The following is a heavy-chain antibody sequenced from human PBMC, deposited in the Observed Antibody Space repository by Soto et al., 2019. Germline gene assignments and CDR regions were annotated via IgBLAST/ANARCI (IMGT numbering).Heavy chain of an antibody. V-gene: IGHV1-69*01. Sequence: QVQLLQSGAEVKKPGSSVRVSCKASGGTFNSYAFSWVRHAPGQGLEWMGGLIPAVGIPNYAQKFQGRVTLSADASTVTAYMELRGLRSEDSAVYYCASGEGRHLLDYWGQGTRVTVSS. J-gene: IGHJ4*02. CDR3: ASGEGRHLLDY. D-gene: IGHD3-3*01. CDR2: LIPAVGIP. CDR1: GGTFNSYA.